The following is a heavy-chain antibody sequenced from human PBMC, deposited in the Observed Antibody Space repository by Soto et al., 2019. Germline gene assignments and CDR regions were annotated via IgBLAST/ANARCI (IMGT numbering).Heavy chain of an antibody. D-gene: IGHD3-3*01. CDR2: ISWNSGSI. J-gene: IGHJ6*02. CDR1: GFTFDDYA. Sequence: GGALRLSCAASGFTFDDYAMHWVRQAPGKGLEWVSGISWNSGSIGYADSVKGRFTISRDNAKNSLYLQMNSLRAEDTALYYCSKDVGLFLEWLLGGMDVWGQGTTVTVSS. V-gene: IGHV3-9*01. CDR3: SKDVGLFLEWLLGGMDV.